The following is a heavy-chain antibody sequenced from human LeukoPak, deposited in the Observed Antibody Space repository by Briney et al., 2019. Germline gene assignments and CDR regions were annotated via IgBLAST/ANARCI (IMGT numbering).Heavy chain of an antibody. V-gene: IGHV6-1*01. CDR1: GDSVSSNSAA. CDR2: TYYRSKWYN. D-gene: IGHD5-24*01. CDR3: ASDLIEMATIMDYYYGMDV. Sequence: SQTLSLTCAISGDSVSSNSAAWNWIRQSPSRGLEWLGRTYYRSKWYNDYAVSVKSRITINPDTSKNQFSLQLNSVTPEDTAVYYCASDLIEMATIMDYYYGMDVWGQGTTVTVSS. J-gene: IGHJ6*02.